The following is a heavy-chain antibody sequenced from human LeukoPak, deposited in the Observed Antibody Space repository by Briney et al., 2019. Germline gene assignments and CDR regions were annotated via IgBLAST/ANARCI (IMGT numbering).Heavy chain of an antibody. J-gene: IGHJ4*02. CDR3: AKDPFSTVTTLGY. CDR1: GFTFDNYA. CDR2: ITNGGSTT. V-gene: IGHV3-23*01. D-gene: IGHD4-4*01. Sequence: GGSLRLSCAASGFTFDNYAMRWVRLAPGKGPEWVSAITNGGSTTYYADSVKGRFTISRDNSRNTLYLQMDSLGADDTAVYFCAKDPFSTVTTLGYWGQGTLVTVSS.